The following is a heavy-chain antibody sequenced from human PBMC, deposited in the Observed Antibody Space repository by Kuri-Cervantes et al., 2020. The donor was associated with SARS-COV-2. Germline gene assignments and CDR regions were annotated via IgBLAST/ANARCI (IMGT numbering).Heavy chain of an antibody. V-gene: IGHV1-2*06. Sequence: ASVKVSCKASGYTFTGYYMHGVRQAPGRGLEWMGRINPNSGGTNYEQKLQGRVTMTRDTSTSTAYMELSRLRSDDTAVYYCARDPGGLDAFDIWGQGTMVTVSS. CDR2: INPNSGGT. D-gene: IGHD4-23*01. J-gene: IGHJ3*02. CDR3: ARDPGGLDAFDI. CDR1: GYTFTGYY.